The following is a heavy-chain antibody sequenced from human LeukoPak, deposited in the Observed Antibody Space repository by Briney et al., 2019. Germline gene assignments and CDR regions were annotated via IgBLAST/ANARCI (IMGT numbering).Heavy chain of an antibody. Sequence: PGGSLRLSCAASGFTFSDYHTSWIRQASGKGLEWVSYVSSSGGTISYADSVKGRFSISRDNAKKSLYLQMNSLRAEDTAVYYCARGPVSSSGFFDYWGQGTLVTVSS. CDR1: GFTFSDYH. CDR3: ARGPVSSSGFFDY. V-gene: IGHV3-11*01. CDR2: VSSSGGTI. D-gene: IGHD3-22*01. J-gene: IGHJ4*02.